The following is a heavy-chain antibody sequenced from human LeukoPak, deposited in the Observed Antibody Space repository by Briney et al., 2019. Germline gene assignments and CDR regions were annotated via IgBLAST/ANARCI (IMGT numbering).Heavy chain of an antibody. CDR2: INPNSGDT. CDR3: ARTVPVVVVTATFFDY. J-gene: IGHJ4*02. CDR1: GYTFTGYY. Sequence: ASVRVSCKASGYTFTGYYMHWVRQAPGQGLEWMGWINPNSGDTNYAQKFQGRVTMTRDTSISTAHMELSRLRSDDTAVYYCARTVPVVVVTATFFDYWGQGTLVTVSS. D-gene: IGHD2-15*01. V-gene: IGHV1-2*02.